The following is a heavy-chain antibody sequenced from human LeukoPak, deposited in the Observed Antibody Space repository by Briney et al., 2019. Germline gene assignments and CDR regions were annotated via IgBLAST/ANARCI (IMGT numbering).Heavy chain of an antibody. J-gene: IGHJ4*02. CDR3: ARGEEYYDSSGPWYYFDY. Sequence: SETLSLTCAVYGGSFSGYYWSWIRQPPGKGLEWIGEINHSGSTNYNPSLKSRVTISVDTSKNQFSLKLSSVTAADTAVYYCARGEEYYDSSGPWYYFDYWGQGTLVTVSS. CDR1: GGSFSGYY. D-gene: IGHD3-22*01. CDR2: INHSGST. V-gene: IGHV4-34*01.